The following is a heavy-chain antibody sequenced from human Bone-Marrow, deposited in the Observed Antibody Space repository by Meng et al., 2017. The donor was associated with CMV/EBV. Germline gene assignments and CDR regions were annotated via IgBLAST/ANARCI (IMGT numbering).Heavy chain of an antibody. J-gene: IGHJ4*02. Sequence: GGSLRLSCAASGFTFSSYSMNWVRQAPGKGLEWVSSISSSSSYIYYADSVKGRFTISRDNAKRSLYLQMNSLRAEDTALYYCARRGTGSFRYYFDYWGQGTLVTVAS. CDR1: GFTFSSYS. V-gene: IGHV3-21*04. CDR3: ARRGTGSFRYYFDY. CDR2: ISSSSSYI. D-gene: IGHD3-10*01.